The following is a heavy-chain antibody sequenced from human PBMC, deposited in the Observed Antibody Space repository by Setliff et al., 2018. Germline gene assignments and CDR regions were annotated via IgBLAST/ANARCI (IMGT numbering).Heavy chain of an antibody. V-gene: IGHV3-74*01. CDR3: ARTCSGSGCYAGLES. Sequence: GVLKISCSASGFTFSSYRMHWVRQAPGKGLVWFSHINSDGSGTSYADSVKGRFTISRDNAKNTLYLQMNSLRPEDTAVYYCARTCSGSGCYAGLESWGQGTPVTVSS. J-gene: IGHJ4*02. CDR1: GFTFSSYR. D-gene: IGHD2-15*01. CDR2: INSDGSGT.